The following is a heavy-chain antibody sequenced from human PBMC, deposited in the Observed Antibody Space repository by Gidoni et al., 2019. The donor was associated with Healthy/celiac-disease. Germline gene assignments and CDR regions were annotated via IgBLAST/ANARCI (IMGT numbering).Heavy chain of an antibody. D-gene: IGHD1-26*01. J-gene: IGHJ4*02. V-gene: IGHV4-38-2*02. CDR2: IYHSGST. Sequence: QVQLQESGPGLVKPSETLSLTCTVSGYSISSGYYWGWIRQPPGKGLEWIGSIYHSGSTYYNPSLKSRVTISVDTSKNQFSLKLSSVTAADTAVYYCASSKYSGSYYVGLDVSAFDYWGQGTLVTVSS. CDR1: GYSISSGYY. CDR3: ASSKYSGSYYVGLDVSAFDY.